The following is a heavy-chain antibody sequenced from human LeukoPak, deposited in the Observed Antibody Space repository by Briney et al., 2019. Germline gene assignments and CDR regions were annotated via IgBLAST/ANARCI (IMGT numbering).Heavy chain of an antibody. CDR3: TRVTSGNSV. J-gene: IGHJ4*02. D-gene: IGHD3-10*01. Sequence: EASVKVSCKASGGTFSIYAITWVRQAPGQGLEWMGVIIPIFGTANYAQKFQGRVTITADESTSTAYMELSSLRSEDTAVYYCTRVTSGNSVWGQGTLVTVSS. V-gene: IGHV1-69*13. CDR2: IIPIFGTA. CDR1: GGTFSIYA.